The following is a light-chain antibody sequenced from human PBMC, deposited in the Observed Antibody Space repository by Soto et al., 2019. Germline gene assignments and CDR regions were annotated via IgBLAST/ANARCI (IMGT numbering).Light chain of an antibody. CDR3: SSYSSTISFV. CDR2: DVS. CDR1: SSDLGSYNL. Sequence: QSALTQPASVSGSPGQSISISCTGTSSDLGSYNLVSWYQQHPGKAPKLMIFDVSNRPSGVSIRFSGSKSGNTASLTISGLQAEDEAEYYCSSYSSTISFVFGTGTKLTVL. J-gene: IGLJ1*01. V-gene: IGLV2-14*02.